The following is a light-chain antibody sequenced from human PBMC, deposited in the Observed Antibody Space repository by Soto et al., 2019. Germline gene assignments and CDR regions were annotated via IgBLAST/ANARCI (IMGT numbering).Light chain of an antibody. J-gene: IGKJ1*01. Sequence: IVFTQSPATLSLSPGKRATLSCIASQNISSYYISYQQKPGEAPGLIIYDVSNRATGIPASFSGSGSGTDFTLSISSLEPEDFAVYCCQQRSNWPRSFGQGTKVDIK. CDR1: QNISSY. V-gene: IGKV3-11*01. CDR2: DVS. CDR3: QQRSNWPRS.